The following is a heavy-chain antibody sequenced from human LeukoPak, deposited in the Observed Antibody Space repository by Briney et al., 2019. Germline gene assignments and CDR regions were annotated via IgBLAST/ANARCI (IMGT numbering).Heavy chain of an antibody. Sequence: SETLSHTCTVSGGSISDYYWLWIRPPPGEALVGIGYIYYPGSTNYHPSLKRRVTISLDTSKNQFSLKLRSVTAADTAVYFCARYSSGSYATDYWGQGTMVTVCS. CDR2: IYYPGST. CDR3: ARYSSGSYATDY. CDR1: GGSISDYY. V-gene: IGHV4-59*13. D-gene: IGHD3-10*01. J-gene: IGHJ4*02.